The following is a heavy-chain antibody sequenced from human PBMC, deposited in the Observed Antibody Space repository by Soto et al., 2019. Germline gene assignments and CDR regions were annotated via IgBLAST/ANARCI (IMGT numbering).Heavy chain of an antibody. CDR1: GFTFSSYG. D-gene: IGHD6-19*01. CDR2: IWYDGSNK. CDR3: AREEPTRGCFDY. V-gene: IGHV3-33*01. Sequence: GGSLRLSCAASGFTFSSYGMHWVRQAPGKGLEWVAVIWYDGSNKYYADSVKGRFTISRDNSKNTLYLQMNSLRAEDTAVYYCAREEPTRGCFDYWGQGTLVTVSS. J-gene: IGHJ4*02.